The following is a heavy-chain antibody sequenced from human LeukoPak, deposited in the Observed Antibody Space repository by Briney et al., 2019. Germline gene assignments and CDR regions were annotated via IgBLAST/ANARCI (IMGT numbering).Heavy chain of an antibody. D-gene: IGHD2-2*01. CDR2: IYHSGST. V-gene: IGHV4-30-2*01. J-gene: IGHJ4*02. CDR3: ARVGYCSSTSCPFDY. Sequence: PSQTLSLTCAVSGGSISSGGYSWSWIRQPPGKGLEWIGYIYHSGSTYYNPSLKGRVTISVDRSKNQFSLKLSSVTAADTAVYYCARVGYCSSTSCPFDYWGQGTLVTVSS. CDR1: GGSISSGGYS.